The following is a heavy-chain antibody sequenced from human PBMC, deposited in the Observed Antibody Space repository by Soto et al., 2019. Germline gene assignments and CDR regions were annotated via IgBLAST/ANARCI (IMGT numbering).Heavy chain of an antibody. D-gene: IGHD2-2*01. Sequence: XGTLALTCSVSGGSISYNSYYWGWIRQPPGKGLEWVGGIFYTGTTYYSPSLKDRVTISVDTSKNSFSLNLTSVTAADTAVYFCARLVVVAPVANAWGQGTLVTVSS. CDR2: IFYTGTT. CDR3: ARLVVVAPVANA. CDR1: GGSISYNSYY. J-gene: IGHJ5*02. V-gene: IGHV4-39*02.